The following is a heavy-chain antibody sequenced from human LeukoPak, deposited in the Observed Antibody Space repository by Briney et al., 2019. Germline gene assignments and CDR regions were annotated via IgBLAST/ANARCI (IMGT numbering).Heavy chain of an antibody. Sequence: GGSLRLSCAASGFTVGSNYMSWVRQAPGKGLEWVSEIYSDGTTYYAASVKGRFGISRDNSKNTVDLQMNSLRAEDTAVYYCARDLREHGVFDIWGQGTMVTVSS. CDR3: ARDLREHGVFDI. D-gene: IGHD1-26*01. CDR2: IYSDGTT. CDR1: GFTVGSNY. V-gene: IGHV3-53*01. J-gene: IGHJ3*02.